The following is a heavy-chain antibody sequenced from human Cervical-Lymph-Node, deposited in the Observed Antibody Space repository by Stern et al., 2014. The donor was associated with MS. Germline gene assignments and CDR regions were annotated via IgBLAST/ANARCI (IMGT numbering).Heavy chain of an antibody. J-gene: IGHJ4*02. D-gene: IGHD2/OR15-2a*01. Sequence: QLVQSGAEVKKPGSSVKVSCTASGGSFTNNVVSWVRQAPGQGLEWMGGTIPIFGKAIYAKKVQGRVTITADESQRATYMELSSLRSEDPAVYYCARAAYSTSSYNYWGQGTVVTVSA. CDR3: ARAAYSTSSYNY. V-gene: IGHV1-69*01. CDR1: GGSFTNNV. CDR2: TIPIFGKA.